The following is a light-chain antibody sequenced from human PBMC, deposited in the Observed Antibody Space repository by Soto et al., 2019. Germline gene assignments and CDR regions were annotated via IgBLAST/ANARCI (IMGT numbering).Light chain of an antibody. CDR1: QSVSSSY. J-gene: IGKJ1*01. CDR2: GAS. V-gene: IGKV3-20*01. CDR3: QQYGNSMWT. Sequence: ENVLIQSPDTLSLSPGERATLSCRASQSVSSSYLAWYQQKPGQAPRLLIYGASSRATGVTDRFSGTGSGTDFTLTISRLEPEDFAMYYCQQYGNSMWTFGQGTKVEIK.